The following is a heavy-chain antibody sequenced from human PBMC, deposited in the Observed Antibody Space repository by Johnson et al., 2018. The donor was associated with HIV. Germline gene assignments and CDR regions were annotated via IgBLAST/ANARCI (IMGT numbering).Heavy chain of an antibody. CDR3: ARDLGSGYNDAFDI. Sequence: MQLVESGGGVVQPGGSLRLSCAASGFTFDDYGMSWVRQAPGKGLEWVSGIHWNGGSTGHADSVKGRFTISRDNAKNSLYLQMNSLRAEDTALYYCARDLGSGYNDAFDIWGQGTMVTVSS. D-gene: IGHD3-22*01. CDR2: IHWNGGST. V-gene: IGHV3-20*04. CDR1: GFTFDDYG. J-gene: IGHJ3*02.